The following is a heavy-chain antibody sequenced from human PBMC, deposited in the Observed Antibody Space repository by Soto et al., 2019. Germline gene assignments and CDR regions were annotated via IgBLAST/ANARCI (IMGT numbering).Heavy chain of an antibody. CDR1: GYTFTSYY. J-gene: IGHJ6*02. V-gene: IGHV1-69*13. D-gene: IGHD3-9*01. CDR3: ARELNILTGYYMDYYYYGMDV. Sequence: SSVKVSCKASGYTFTSYYMGWVRQAPGQGLEWMGGIIPIFGTANYAQKFQGRVTITADESTSTAYMELSSLRSEDTAVYYCARELNILTGYYMDYYYYGMDVWGQGTTVTVSS. CDR2: IIPIFGTA.